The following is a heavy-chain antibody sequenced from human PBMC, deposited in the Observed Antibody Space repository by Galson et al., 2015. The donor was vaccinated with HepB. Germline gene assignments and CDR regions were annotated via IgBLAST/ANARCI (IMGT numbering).Heavy chain of an antibody. CDR1: GGSISSSSYY. V-gene: IGHV4-39*01. CDR3: ARFPNDLPSPGYFDL. CDR2: IYYSGST. J-gene: IGHJ2*01. Sequence: SETLSLTCTVSGGSISSSSYYWGWIRQPPGKGLEWIGSIYYSGSTYYNPSLKSRVTISVDTSKNQFSLKLSSVTAADTAVYYCARFPNDLPSPGYFDLWGRGTLVTVSS.